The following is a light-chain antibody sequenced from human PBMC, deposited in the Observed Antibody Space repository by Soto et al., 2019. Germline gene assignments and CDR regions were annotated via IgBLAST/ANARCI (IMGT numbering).Light chain of an antibody. Sequence: DIQMTQSPSSVSAAVGDRVTITCRASQDISNYLAWYQQKPGKVPKLLIYAASALQSGVPSRFSGSGSGTDFTLTISSLQTEDVATYYCQKYNRAPLTFGGGTKVEI. CDR2: AAS. V-gene: IGKV1-27*01. CDR1: QDISNY. J-gene: IGKJ4*01. CDR3: QKYNRAPLT.